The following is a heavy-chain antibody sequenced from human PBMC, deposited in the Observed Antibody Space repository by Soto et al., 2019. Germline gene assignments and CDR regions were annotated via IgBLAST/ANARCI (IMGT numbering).Heavy chain of an antibody. CDR2: ISYDGSNK. J-gene: IGHJ6*02. Sequence: QVQLVESGGGVVQPGRSLRLSCAASGFTFSRYAMHWVRQAPGKGLEWVAVISYDGSNKNYADSVKGRFTISRDNSKNNLFLQMDSPGAEDPALYYCWGPYGGTNLCYGMDVWGQGTTVTGS. CDR3: WGPYGGTNLCYGMDV. D-gene: IGHD1-1*01. CDR1: GFTFSRYA. V-gene: IGHV3-30-3*01.